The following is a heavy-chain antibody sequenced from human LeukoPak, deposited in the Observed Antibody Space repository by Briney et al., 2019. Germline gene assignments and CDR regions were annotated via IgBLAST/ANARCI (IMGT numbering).Heavy chain of an antibody. CDR3: ARFPVPALGAAVAPVIY. CDR2: IYQSGST. J-gene: IGHJ4*02. CDR1: GGSTSSSNW. Sequence: SGTLSLTCVVSGGSTSSSNWWSWARQPPGKGLGWIGEIYQSGSTNYNPSLKSRVTISLDKSKNQFSLKLNSVTAADTAVYYCARFPVPALGAAVAPVIYWGQGTLVTVSS. V-gene: IGHV4-4*02. D-gene: IGHD6-13*01.